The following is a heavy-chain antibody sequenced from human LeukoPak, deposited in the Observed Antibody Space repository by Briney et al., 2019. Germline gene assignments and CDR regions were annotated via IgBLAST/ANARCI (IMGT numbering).Heavy chain of an antibody. J-gene: IGHJ4*02. CDR3: ARDLAYSRLDY. D-gene: IGHD5-18*01. CDR2: INPDGNKK. Sequence: GGSLRLFCAVSGLTFSSSWMDWVRQAPGKGLEWVASINPDGNKKYSADSVKGRFTISRDNAENSLYLQMNSLRVEDTAFYYCARDLAYSRLDYWGQGMLVTVSS. CDR1: GLTFSSSW. V-gene: IGHV3-7*01.